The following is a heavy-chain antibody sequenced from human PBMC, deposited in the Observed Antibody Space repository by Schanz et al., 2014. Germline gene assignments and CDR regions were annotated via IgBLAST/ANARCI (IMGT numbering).Heavy chain of an antibody. CDR1: GFTFSSYA. J-gene: IGHJ4*02. V-gene: IGHV3-30-3*01. Sequence: QVQLVESGGGVVQPGRSLRLSCAASGFTFSSYAMHWVRQAPGKGLEWVAVMSYDGSNKYYADSVKGRFTISRDNAENTLYLQMNSLRVEDTAVYYCAMGGYQLHHWGQGTLVTVSS. CDR3: AMGGYQLHH. D-gene: IGHD1-7*01. CDR2: MSYDGSNK.